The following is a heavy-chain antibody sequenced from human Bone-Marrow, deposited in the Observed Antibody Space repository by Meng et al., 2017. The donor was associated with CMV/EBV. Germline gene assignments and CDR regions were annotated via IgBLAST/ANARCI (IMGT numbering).Heavy chain of an antibody. CDR1: GFTFSSYD. Sequence: GESLKISCAASGFTFSSYDMNWVRQAPGKGLEWVSYISNSRSTIYYADSVKGRFTISRDNAKNSLYLQMNSLRAEDTAVYYCARAGGYQRAQGYAFDIWGQGTMVTVSS. D-gene: IGHD2-2*01. J-gene: IGHJ3*02. CDR2: ISNSRSTI. CDR3: ARAGGYQRAQGYAFDI. V-gene: IGHV3-48*04.